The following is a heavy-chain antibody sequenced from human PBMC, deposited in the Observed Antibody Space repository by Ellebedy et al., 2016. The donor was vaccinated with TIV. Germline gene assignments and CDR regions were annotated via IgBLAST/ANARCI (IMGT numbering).Heavy chain of an antibody. V-gene: IGHV4-59*01. J-gene: IGHJ4*02. Sequence: MPSETLSLTCTASGGSISPYYWSWIRQPPGKGMEWIGYINYSGSPNYNPSLKSRVTISVDTSKNQFSLKLSSVTAADTAVYYCARVGYSSGWYEDYWGQGTLVTVSS. CDR3: ARVGYSSGWYEDY. CDR1: GGSISPYY. D-gene: IGHD6-19*01. CDR2: INYSGSP.